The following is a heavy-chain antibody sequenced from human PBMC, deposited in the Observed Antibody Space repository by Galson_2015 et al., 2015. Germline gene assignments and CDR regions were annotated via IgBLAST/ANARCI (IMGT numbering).Heavy chain of an antibody. CDR3: ARSYSSNLYLDS. D-gene: IGHD6-13*01. J-gene: IGHJ4*02. CDR1: GFTVSSDY. Sequence: SLRLSCAASGFTVSSDYMSWVRQAPGKGLEWVSVIYSGGSIFYADSVKGRFTIYRDNSKNTQDLKMNSLRVEDTAVDYCARSYSSNLYLDSSGRATLVPASS. CDR2: IYSGGSI. V-gene: IGHV3-53*01.